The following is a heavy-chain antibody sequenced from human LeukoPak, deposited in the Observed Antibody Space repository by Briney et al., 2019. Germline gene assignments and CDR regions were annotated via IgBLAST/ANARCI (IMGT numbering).Heavy chain of an antibody. CDR1: GYTFTSYG. CDR3: ARDRGAYYYGSGSFFDY. D-gene: IGHD3-10*01. CDR2: ISAYNGNT. Sequence: GASVKVSCKASGYTFTSYGISWVRQAPGQGLAWMGWISAYNGNTNYAQKLQGRVTMTTDTSTSTAYMELRSLRSDDTAVYYCARDRGAYYYGSGSFFDYWGQGTLVTVFS. V-gene: IGHV1-18*01. J-gene: IGHJ4*02.